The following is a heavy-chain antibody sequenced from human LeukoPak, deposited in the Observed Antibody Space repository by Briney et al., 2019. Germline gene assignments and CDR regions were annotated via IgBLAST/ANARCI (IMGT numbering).Heavy chain of an antibody. CDR1: GFTFSSYA. D-gene: IGHD3-10*01. Sequence: GGSLRLSCAASGFTFSSYAMRWVRQAPGKGLEWVSAIGSGSGGTTIYADSVKGRFTISRDNSKNTLYLQMSSLKGEDTAVYYCAKNYESGRGVPYGMDVWGQGTTVTVSS. CDR3: AKNYESGRGVPYGMDV. J-gene: IGHJ6*02. CDR2: IGSGSGGTT. V-gene: IGHV3-23*01.